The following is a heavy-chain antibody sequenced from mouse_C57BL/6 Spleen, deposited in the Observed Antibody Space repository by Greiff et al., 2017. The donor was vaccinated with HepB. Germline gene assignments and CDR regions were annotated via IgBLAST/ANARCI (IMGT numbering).Heavy chain of an antibody. V-gene: IGHV1-18*01. CDR1: GYTFTDYN. J-gene: IGHJ4*01. D-gene: IGHD1-1*01. Sequence: VQLKESGPELVKPGASVKIPCKASGYTFTDYNMDWVKQSHGKSLEWIGDINPNNGGTIYNQKFKGKATLTVDKSSSTAYMELRSLTSEDTAVYYCARDLYYGSSYDAMDYWGQGTSVTVSS. CDR2: INPNNGGT. CDR3: ARDLYYGSSYDAMDY.